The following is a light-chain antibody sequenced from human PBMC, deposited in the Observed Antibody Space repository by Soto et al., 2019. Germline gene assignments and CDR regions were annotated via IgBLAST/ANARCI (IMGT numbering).Light chain of an antibody. J-gene: IGKJ1*01. CDR1: QSVSSSS. CDR3: QQYGGSPRT. Sequence: EIVLTQSPGTLSLSPGERATLSCRASQSVSSSSLAWYQQKRGQAPRLLIHDAPSRATGIPDRFSGSGSGTDFALTISRLEPEDFAVYYCQQYGGSPRTFGQGTKVDIK. V-gene: IGKV3-20*01. CDR2: DAP.